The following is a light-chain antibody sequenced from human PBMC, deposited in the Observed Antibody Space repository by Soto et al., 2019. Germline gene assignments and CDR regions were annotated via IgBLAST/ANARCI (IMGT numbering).Light chain of an antibody. CDR1: SSDVGGYNY. V-gene: IGLV2-14*01. CDR2: EVS. CDR3: SSYTTRSTLV. J-gene: IGLJ1*01. Sequence: QSVLTKPASVSGSPGQAITISCTGTSSDVGGYNYVSWYQQYPGKAPKLMIYEVSNRPSGVSNRFSGSKSGNTAPLTISGLQAEDEADYFCSSYTTRSTLVFGTATKLTVL.